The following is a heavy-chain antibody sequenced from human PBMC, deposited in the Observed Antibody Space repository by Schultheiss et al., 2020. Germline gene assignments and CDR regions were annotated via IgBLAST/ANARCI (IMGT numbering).Heavy chain of an antibody. CDR2: IYYSGST. V-gene: IGHV4-28*01. CDR3: ASRERAFDI. Sequence: SETLSLTCTVSGGSISSSNWWGWIRQPPGKGLEWIGYIYYSGSTYYNPSLKSRVTISVDTSKNQFSLKLSSVTAADTAVYYCASRERAFDIWGQGTMVTVSS. D-gene: IGHD1-26*01. J-gene: IGHJ3*02. CDR1: GGSISSSNW.